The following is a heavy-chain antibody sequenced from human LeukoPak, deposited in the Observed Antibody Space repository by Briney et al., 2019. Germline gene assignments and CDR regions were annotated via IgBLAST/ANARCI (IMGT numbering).Heavy chain of an antibody. CDR1: GYTFTSYG. Sequence: ASVKVSCKASGYTFTSYGISWVRQAPGQGLEWMGWISAYNGNTNYAQKLQSRVTMTTDTSTSTAYMELRSLRSDDTAVYYCARMQLARHYYYGMDVWGQGTTVTVSS. CDR3: ARMQLARHYYYGMDV. J-gene: IGHJ6*02. D-gene: IGHD6-6*01. CDR2: ISAYNGNT. V-gene: IGHV1-18*01.